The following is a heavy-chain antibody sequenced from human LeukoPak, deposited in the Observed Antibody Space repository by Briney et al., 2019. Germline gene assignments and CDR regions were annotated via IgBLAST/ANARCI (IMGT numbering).Heavy chain of an antibody. CDR1: GGSISSSSYY. J-gene: IGHJ3*02. CDR3: ARDLYSSNDAFVI. CDR2: IYYSGST. V-gene: IGHV4-39*07. Sequence: PSETLSLTCTVSGGSISSSSYYWGWIRQPPGKGLEWIGSIYYSGSTYYNPSLKSRVTISVDKSKNQFSLKLSAVPAADTAVYYCARDLYSSNDAFVIWGQGTMVTVSS. D-gene: IGHD6-13*01.